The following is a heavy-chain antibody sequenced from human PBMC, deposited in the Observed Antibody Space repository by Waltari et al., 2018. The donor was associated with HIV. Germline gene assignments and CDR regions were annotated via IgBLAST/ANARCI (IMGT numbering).Heavy chain of an antibody. CDR1: GFSFDDYG. CDR2: IDYDGGSA. J-gene: IGHJ1*01. CDR3: VRDSDGSGYDI. D-gene: IGHD3-3*01. Sequence: DVRLVESGGEVVRPGAYLRLSCVASGFSFDDYGMAWVSQRPGQGLELVANIDYDGGSANYGDSVKVRFTVFRDNPKASLYLQMNNVRDEDTGLYYCVRDSDGSGYDIWGRGTLVTVFS. V-gene: IGHV3-20*04.